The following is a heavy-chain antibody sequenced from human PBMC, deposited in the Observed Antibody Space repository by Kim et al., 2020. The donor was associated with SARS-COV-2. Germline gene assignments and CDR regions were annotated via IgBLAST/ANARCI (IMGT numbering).Heavy chain of an antibody. CDR3: ASNGCSGGSCYHYYGMDV. Sequence: GGSLRLSCAASGFTFSSYSMNWVHQAPGKGLEWVSSISSSSSYIYYADSVKGRFTISRDNAKNSLYLQMNSLRAEDTAVYYCASNGCSGGSCYHYYGMDVWGQGTTVTVSS. J-gene: IGHJ6*02. D-gene: IGHD2-15*01. CDR1: GFTFSSYS. CDR2: ISSSSSYI. V-gene: IGHV3-21*01.